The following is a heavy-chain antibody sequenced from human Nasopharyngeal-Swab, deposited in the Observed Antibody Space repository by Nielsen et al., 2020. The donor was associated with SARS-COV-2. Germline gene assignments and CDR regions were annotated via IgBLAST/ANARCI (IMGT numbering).Heavy chain of an antibody. V-gene: IGHV4-34*01. Sequence: SETLSLTCAVSGYSMNSGYYWSWIRQPPGKGLEWIGEINHSGSTNYNPSLKSRVTISVDTSKNQFSLKLSSVTAADTAVYYCARGLSSDYWGQGTLVTVSS. D-gene: IGHD2-2*01. CDR3: ARGLSSDY. CDR2: INHSGST. CDR1: GYSMNSGYY. J-gene: IGHJ4*02.